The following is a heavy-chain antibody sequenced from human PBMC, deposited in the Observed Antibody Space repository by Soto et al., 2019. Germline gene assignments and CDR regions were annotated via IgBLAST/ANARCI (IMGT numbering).Heavy chain of an antibody. V-gene: IGHV4-31*03. CDR2: IYYSGST. J-gene: IGHJ6*02. Sequence: QVQLQESGPGLVKPSQTLSLTCTVSGGSISSGGYYWSWIRQHPGKGREWIGYIYYSGSTYYNPSLKSRVTISVDTSKNQFSLKLSSVTAADTAVYYCARGGLGYCSGGSCYSAELSRYYYGMDVWGQGTTVTVSS. D-gene: IGHD2-15*01. CDR1: GGSISSGGYY. CDR3: ARGGLGYCSGGSCYSAELSRYYYGMDV.